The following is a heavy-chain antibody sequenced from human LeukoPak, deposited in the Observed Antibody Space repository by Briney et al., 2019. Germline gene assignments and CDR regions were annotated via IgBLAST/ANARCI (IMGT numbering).Heavy chain of an antibody. CDR2: FYNSGSF. J-gene: IGHJ5*02. CDR3: AGYSGDGDGFPYWFDP. D-gene: IGHD2-21*01. Sequence: SETLSLTCNVSGASISSHYWSWIWQSPGRGLVWIGFFYNSGSFNYNPSFKSRVAMSTDTSKNQFSLTLSSVTAADTALYYCAGYSGDGDGFPYWFDPWGQGTLVTVSS. V-gene: IGHV4-59*11. CDR1: GASISSHY.